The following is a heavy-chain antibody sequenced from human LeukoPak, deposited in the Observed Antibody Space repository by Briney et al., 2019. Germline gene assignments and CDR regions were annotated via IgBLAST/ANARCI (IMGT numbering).Heavy chain of an antibody. CDR1: GFTFSSFW. CDR2: INTDGSST. CDR3: AREWKKTGTFDY. D-gene: IGHD3-10*01. Sequence: GGSLRLSCAASGFTFSSFWMHWVRQAPGKGLVWVSFINTDGSSTTYADSVKGRFTVSRDNAKNTLYLQMSGLRAEDTAVYYCAREWKKTGTFDYWGQGTLVTVSS. J-gene: IGHJ4*02. V-gene: IGHV3-74*01.